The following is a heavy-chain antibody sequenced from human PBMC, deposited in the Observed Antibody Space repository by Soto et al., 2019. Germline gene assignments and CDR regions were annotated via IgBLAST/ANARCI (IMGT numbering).Heavy chain of an antibody. J-gene: IGHJ4*02. CDR2: IYCNDDK. D-gene: IGHD3-9*01. Sequence: SGPTLSHPTQTLTLTCTFSGFSRRTSGVGLGWIRQPPGKSLEWLALIYCNDDKRYSPPLKSRPTITKETPKNQVVLTMTNMDPVDTATYYCAHSHYYDILTGYYTTPRTLIDYWGQGTLVTVSS. CDR3: AHSHYYDILTGYYTTPRTLIDY. V-gene: IGHV2-5*01. CDR1: GFSRRTSGVG.